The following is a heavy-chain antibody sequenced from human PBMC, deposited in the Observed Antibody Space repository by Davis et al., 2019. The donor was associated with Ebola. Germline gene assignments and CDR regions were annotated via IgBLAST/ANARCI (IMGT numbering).Heavy chain of an antibody. CDR1: GFTFSSYW. J-gene: IGHJ4*02. Sequence: PGGSLRLSCAASGFTFSSYWMSWVRQAPGKGLEWVANIKQDGSEKYYVDSVKGRFTISRDNAKNSLYLQMNSLRVEDTAVYYCAKDPGDLRSTLDLWGQGTLVTVSS. CDR3: AKDPGDLRSTLDL. CDR2: IKQDGSEK. V-gene: IGHV3-7*03. D-gene: IGHD1-14*01.